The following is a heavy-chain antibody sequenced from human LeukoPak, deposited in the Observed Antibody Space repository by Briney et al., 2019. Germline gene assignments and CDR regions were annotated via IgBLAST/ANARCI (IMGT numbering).Heavy chain of an antibody. D-gene: IGHD3-10*01. CDR3: ASMGSLWSGYYFDY. Sequence: PSETLSLTCTVSGGSISSYYWSWLRQPPGKGLEWIGYIYYSGSTNYNPSLKSRVTISVDTSKNQFSLKLSSVTAADTAVYYCASMGSLWSGYYFDYWGQGTLVTVSS. CDR2: IYYSGST. J-gene: IGHJ4*02. V-gene: IGHV4-59*08. CDR1: GGSISSYY.